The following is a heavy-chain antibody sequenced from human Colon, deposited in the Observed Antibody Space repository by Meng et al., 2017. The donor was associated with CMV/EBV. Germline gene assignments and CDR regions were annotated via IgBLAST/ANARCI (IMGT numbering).Heavy chain of an antibody. CDR1: GGSISSSSLY. Sequence: GSLRLSCTVSGGSISSSSLYWGWIRQSPGRGLEWIGSIHYSGNTYRNPSLMSRVTLPVDTSKNQFSLNLRSVTAADTSIYYCARPSDNGWYYFDSWGQGTLVTVSS. CDR3: ARPSDNGWYYFDS. V-gene: IGHV4-39*01. D-gene: IGHD6-19*01. J-gene: IGHJ4*02. CDR2: IHYSGNT.